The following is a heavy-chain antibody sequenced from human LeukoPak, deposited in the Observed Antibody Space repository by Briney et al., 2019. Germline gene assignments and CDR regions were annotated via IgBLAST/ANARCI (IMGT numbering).Heavy chain of an antibody. V-gene: IGHV4-4*02. CDR1: GGSISSPNW. D-gene: IGHD1-26*01. J-gene: IGHJ5*02. CDR2: IYHSGRT. CDR3: ARVGHNWFDP. Sequence: SETLSLTCAVSGGSISSPNWWTWVRQPPGKGLEWIGEIYHSGRTNSNPSLESRVIMSVDKSKNHFSLKLTSVTAADTAVYYCARVGHNWFDPWGQGTLVTVSS.